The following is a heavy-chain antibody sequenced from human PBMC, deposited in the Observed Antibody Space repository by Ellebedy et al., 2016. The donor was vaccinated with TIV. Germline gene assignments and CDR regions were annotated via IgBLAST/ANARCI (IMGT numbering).Heavy chain of an antibody. CDR2: FSGSGDNT. Sequence: ESLKISCAASGFTFSNLAMSWVRQAPGKGLEWVSVFSGSGDNTYYAESVKGRFTISRDNSNNMLYLQMNSLRAEDTDVYYCAKGGWLEDWGQGALVTVSS. D-gene: IGHD5-12*01. CDR3: AKGGWLED. J-gene: IGHJ4*02. CDR1: GFTFSNLA. V-gene: IGHV3-23*01.